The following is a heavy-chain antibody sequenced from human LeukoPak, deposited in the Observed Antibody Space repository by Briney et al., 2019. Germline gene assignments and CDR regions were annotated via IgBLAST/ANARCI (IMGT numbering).Heavy chain of an antibody. CDR3: ASRTTGTIAETADGYYYYYMDV. V-gene: IGHV1-69*05. CDR2: IIPIFGTA. J-gene: IGHJ6*03. CDR1: GVTFSSYA. D-gene: IGHD1-1*01. Sequence: AASVKLSCKASGVTFSSYAISWVRQAPGQGLEWVGGIIPIFGTANYAQTFQGRVTITTDESTSTAYMKLSSLRSEDTAVYYCASRTTGTIAETADGYYYYYMDVWGKGTTVTVSS.